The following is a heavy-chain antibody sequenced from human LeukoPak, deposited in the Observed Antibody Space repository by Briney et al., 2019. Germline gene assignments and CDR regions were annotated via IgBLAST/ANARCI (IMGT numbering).Heavy chain of an antibody. V-gene: IGHV1-18*01. J-gene: IGHJ6*02. Sequence: GASVKVSCKASGYTFTSYGISWVRQAPGQGLEWMGWISAYNGNTNYAQKLQGRVTMTTDTSTSTAYMELRSLRSDDTAVYYCARDSSYDFWSGLHYYYYGMDVWGQGTTVTVSS. CDR1: GYTFTSYG. D-gene: IGHD3-3*01. CDR3: ARDSSYDFWSGLHYYYYGMDV. CDR2: ISAYNGNT.